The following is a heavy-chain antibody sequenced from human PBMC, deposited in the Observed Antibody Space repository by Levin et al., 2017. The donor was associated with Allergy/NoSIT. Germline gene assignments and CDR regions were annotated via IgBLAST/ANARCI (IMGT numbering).Heavy chain of an antibody. D-gene: IGHD5-24*01. CDR1: GFTFSGSA. J-gene: IGHJ4*02. Sequence: QAGGSLRLSCAASGFTFSGSAMHWVRQASGKGLEWVGRIRSKAKSYATEYAATVKGRFSISRDDSKNTAYLQLNSLKTDDTAVYYCTRRDDGSVADFDYWGQGTLVTVSS. CDR3: TRRDDGSVADFDY. CDR2: IRSKAKSYAT. V-gene: IGHV3-73*01.